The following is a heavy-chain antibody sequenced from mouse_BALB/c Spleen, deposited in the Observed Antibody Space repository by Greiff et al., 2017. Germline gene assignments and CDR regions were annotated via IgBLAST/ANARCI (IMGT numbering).Heavy chain of an antibody. J-gene: IGHJ3*01. Sequence: VQLQQSGAELVRPGSSVKISCKASGYAFSSYWMNWVKQRPGQGLEWIGQIYPGDGDTNYNGKFKGKATLTADKPSSTAYMQLSSLTSEDSAVYFCARSGINDYDGGAWFAYWGQGTLVTVSA. D-gene: IGHD2-4*01. CDR2: IYPGDGDT. CDR1: GYAFSSYW. V-gene: IGHV1-80*01. CDR3: ARSGINDYDGGAWFAY.